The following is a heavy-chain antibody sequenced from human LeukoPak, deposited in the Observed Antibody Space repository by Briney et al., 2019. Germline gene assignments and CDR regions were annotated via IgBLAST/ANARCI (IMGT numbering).Heavy chain of an antibody. CDR2: ISGSGGST. V-gene: IGHV3-23*01. CDR3: AKGKLFGVFGP. Sequence: GGSLRLSCAASGSLFSNYAMHWVRQAPGKGLEWVSAISGSGGSTYYADSVKGRFTISRDNSKNTLYLQMNSLRAEDTAVYYCAKGKLFGVFGPWGQGTLVTVSS. D-gene: IGHD3-10*01. CDR1: GSLFSNYA. J-gene: IGHJ5*02.